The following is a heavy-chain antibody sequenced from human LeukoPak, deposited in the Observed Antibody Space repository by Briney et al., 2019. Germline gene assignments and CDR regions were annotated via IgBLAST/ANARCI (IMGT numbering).Heavy chain of an antibody. D-gene: IGHD4-11*01. CDR2: IYYSGDT. CDR1: GGSINSTRYY. Sequence: SETLPLTCTVSGGSINSTRYYWGWIRQPPRKGLEWIGSIYYSGDTHYNPSLRSRVTISVDTSKNQFSLRMHSMTAADTSFYYCATGSMTTRYYYYFHMDVWGPGTTVTVSS. CDR3: ATGSMTTRYYYYFHMDV. V-gene: IGHV4-39*01. J-gene: IGHJ6*03.